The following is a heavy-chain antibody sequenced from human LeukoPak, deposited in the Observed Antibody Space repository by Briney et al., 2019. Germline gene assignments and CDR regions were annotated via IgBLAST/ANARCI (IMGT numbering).Heavy chain of an antibody. V-gene: IGHV3-11*04. CDR1: GFTYSNYY. CDR3: ARAASFGVVADAFDI. CDR2: ISSSGSTI. J-gene: IGHJ3*02. D-gene: IGHD2-15*01. Sequence: PGGSLRLSCAASGFTYSNYYMSWIRQAPGKGLEWVSYISSSGSTIYYADSVKGRFTISRDNAKNSLYLQMNSLRAEDTAVYYCARAASFGVVADAFDIWGQGTMVTVSS.